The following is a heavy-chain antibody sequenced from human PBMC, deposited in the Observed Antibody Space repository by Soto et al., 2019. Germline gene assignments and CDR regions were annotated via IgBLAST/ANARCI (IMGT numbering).Heavy chain of an antibody. CDR1: GGSISIYY. CDR3: ARGLRRKPLNWFDP. D-gene: IGHD3-10*01. Sequence: SETLSLTCTVSGGSISIYYWSWIRQPPGKGLEWIGYIYYIGSTNYNPSLKSRVTISVDTSKNQFSLKLSPVTAADTAVYYCARGLRRKPLNWFDPWGQGTLVTVSS. J-gene: IGHJ5*02. CDR2: IYYIGST. V-gene: IGHV4-59*01.